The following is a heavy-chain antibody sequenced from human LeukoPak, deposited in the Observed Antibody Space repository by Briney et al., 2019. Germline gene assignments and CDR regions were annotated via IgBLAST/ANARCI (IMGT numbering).Heavy chain of an antibody. CDR2: INPSGGST. CDR3: ARVTGTTMIPDDAFDI. D-gene: IGHD1-7*01. Sequence: ASVKVSCKASGYTFTSYDINWVRQAPGQGLEWMGIINPSGGSTSYAQKFQGRVTMTRDTSTSTVYMELSSLRSEDTAVYYCARVTGTTMIPDDAFDIWGQGTMVTVSS. CDR1: GYTFTSYD. V-gene: IGHV1-46*01. J-gene: IGHJ3*02.